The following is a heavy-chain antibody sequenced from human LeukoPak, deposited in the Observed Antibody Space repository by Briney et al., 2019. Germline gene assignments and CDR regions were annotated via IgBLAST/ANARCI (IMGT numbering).Heavy chain of an antibody. CDR2: IIPIFGTA. CDR3: ARSITMVRTRGYYGMDV. Sequence: ASVKVSCKASGGTFSSYAISWVRQAPGQGLEWMGGIIPIFGTANYAQKFQGRVTITADESTSTAYMELSSLRSEDTAVYYCARSITMVRTRGYYGMDVWGQGTTVTVSS. J-gene: IGHJ6*02. CDR1: GGTFSSYA. V-gene: IGHV1-69*01. D-gene: IGHD3-10*01.